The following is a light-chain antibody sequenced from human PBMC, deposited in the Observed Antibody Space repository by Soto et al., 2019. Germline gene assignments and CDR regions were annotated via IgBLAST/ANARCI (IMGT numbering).Light chain of an antibody. CDR3: QRHNSSSCA. CDR2: KAS. CDR1: ESISRW. V-gene: IGKV1-5*03. J-gene: IGKJ5*01. Sequence: DSEMTESATTVSASLGDRVPMNCLASESISRWLAWYQQKPGKAPKLLIYKASSLESGVPSRFSGSGSGTELTLSINSLPAHDFASSDCQRHNSSSCACGQGTRLEIK.